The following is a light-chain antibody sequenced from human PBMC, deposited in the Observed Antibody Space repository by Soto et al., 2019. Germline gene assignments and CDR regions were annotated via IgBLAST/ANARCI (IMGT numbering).Light chain of an antibody. CDR2: DAS. Sequence: DIQMTQSPSTLSASVGDRVTITCRASQSISTWLAWYQQKPGKAPKLLIYDASSLESWVPSRFSGSGSGTEFTLTISGLRPDDFATYYCQQYNTYTYTFGQGTKLEIK. V-gene: IGKV1-5*01. CDR1: QSISTW. J-gene: IGKJ2*01. CDR3: QQYNTYTYT.